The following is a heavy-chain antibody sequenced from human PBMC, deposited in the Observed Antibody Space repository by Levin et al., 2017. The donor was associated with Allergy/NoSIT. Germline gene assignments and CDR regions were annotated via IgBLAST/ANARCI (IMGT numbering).Heavy chain of an antibody. CDR1: GFTFSSYG. V-gene: IGHV3-30*18. J-gene: IGHJ6*02. Sequence: PGGSLRLSCAASGFTFSSYGMHWVRQAPGKGLEWVAVISYDGSNKYYADSVKGRFTISRDNSKNTLYLQMNSLRAEDTAVYYCAKDTSFYDFWSGYGAYYYGMDGWGQGTTVTVSS. CDR3: AKDTSFYDFWSGYGAYYYGMDG. CDR2: ISYDGSNK. D-gene: IGHD3-3*01.